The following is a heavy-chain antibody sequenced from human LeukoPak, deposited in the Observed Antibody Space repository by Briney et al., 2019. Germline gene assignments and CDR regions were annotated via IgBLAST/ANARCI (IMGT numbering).Heavy chain of an antibody. J-gene: IGHJ6*03. Sequence: ASVKVSCKASGYTFTSYGISWVRQAPGQGLEWMGWISAYNGNTNYAQKLQGRVTMTTDTSTSTAYMELRSLRSDDTAVYYCARVPITMVRGVIIGNYMDVWGKGTTVTISS. CDR2: ISAYNGNT. CDR1: GYTFTSYG. CDR3: ARVPITMVRGVIIGNYMDV. D-gene: IGHD3-10*01. V-gene: IGHV1-18*01.